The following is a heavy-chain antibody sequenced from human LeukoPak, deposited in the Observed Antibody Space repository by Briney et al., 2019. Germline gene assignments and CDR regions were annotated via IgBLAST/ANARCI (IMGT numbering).Heavy chain of an antibody. J-gene: IGHJ2*01. V-gene: IGHV4-34*01. CDR2: INHGETT. CDR3: ARGSSVIRFLGHFDL. Sequence: NPSETLSLTCAVFGGSFSGYYWNWIRQPPGKGLEWIGEINHGETTNYNSSLKSRVTISLDTSKNQSSLRLSSVTAADTAVYFCARGSSVIRFLGHFDLWGRGTLVTVSS. CDR1: GGSFSGYY. D-gene: IGHD3-3*01.